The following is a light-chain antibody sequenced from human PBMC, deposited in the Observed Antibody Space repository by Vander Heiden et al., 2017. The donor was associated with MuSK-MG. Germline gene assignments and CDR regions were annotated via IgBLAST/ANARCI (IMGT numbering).Light chain of an antibody. CDR3: QQCDSTPWT. CDR1: QTITNS. V-gene: IGKV1-39*01. CDR2: AAS. Sequence: DTQMTQFPSSLSASVGDRVTIICRASQTITNSLNWYQHRPGNAPKLLIYAASSLESGVPSRFSGSGSGTEFTLTISGLQPEEFATYYCQQCDSTPWTFGQGTKVEIK. J-gene: IGKJ1*01.